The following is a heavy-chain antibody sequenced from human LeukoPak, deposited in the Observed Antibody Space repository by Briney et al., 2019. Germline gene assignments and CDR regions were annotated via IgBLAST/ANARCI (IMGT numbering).Heavy chain of an antibody. Sequence: ASVKVSCKASGYTFTSYAMHWVRQAPGQRLEWMGWINAGNGNTEYSQKLQGRVTMTTDTSTSTAYMELRSLRSDDTAVYYCARVSSYYDILTGYYFNDYWGQGTLVTVSS. CDR3: ARVSSYYDILTGYYFNDY. CDR2: INAGNGNT. J-gene: IGHJ4*02. V-gene: IGHV1-3*01. CDR1: GYTFTSYA. D-gene: IGHD3-9*01.